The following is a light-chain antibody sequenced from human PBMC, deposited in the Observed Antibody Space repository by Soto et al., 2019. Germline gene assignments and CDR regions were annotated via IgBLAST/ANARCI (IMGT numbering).Light chain of an antibody. J-gene: IGKJ1*01. CDR2: GAS. V-gene: IGKV3-20*01. Sequence: EIVLTQSPGTLSLSPGERATLSCRASRSVSNSFLAWYQQHPGQAPRLLIYGASKRATGIPDRFSGSWSGTDFTLTISRLEPQDSAVYYCQHCGTSLWTFGQGTKVEI. CDR1: RSVSNSF. CDR3: QHCGTSLWT.